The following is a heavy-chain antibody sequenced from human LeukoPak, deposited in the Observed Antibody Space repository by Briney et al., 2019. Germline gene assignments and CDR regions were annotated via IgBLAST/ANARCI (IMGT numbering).Heavy chain of an antibody. CDR3: ERPELPLYSSSSGSWFDP. V-gene: IGHV3-11*04. J-gene: IGHJ5*02. D-gene: IGHD6-6*01. Sequence: GGSLRLSCAASGFTFSDYYMSWIRQAPGKGLEWVSYISSSGSTIYYADSVKGRFTIPRDNAKNSLYLQMNSLRAEDTAVYYCERPELPLYSSSSGSWFDPWGQGTLVTVSS. CDR1: GFTFSDYY. CDR2: ISSSGSTI.